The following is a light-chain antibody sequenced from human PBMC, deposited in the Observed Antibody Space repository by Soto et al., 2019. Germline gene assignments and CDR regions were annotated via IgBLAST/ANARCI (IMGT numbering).Light chain of an antibody. CDR3: QQYVTSPWA. J-gene: IGKJ1*01. CDR1: QSVSSSF. Sequence: EIVLTQSPGTLSXXXXXXATLSCRASQSVSSSFLAWYQQKPGQAPRLLIYGASNRATGIPDRFSGSGSGTDFTLTISRLEPEDFAVYYCQQYVTSPWAFGQGTKVAIE. V-gene: IGKV3-20*01. CDR2: GAS.